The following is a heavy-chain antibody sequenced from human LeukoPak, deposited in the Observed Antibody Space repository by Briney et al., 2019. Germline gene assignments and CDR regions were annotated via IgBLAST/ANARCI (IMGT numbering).Heavy chain of an antibody. V-gene: IGHV3-48*04. CDR3: AREAATISNWFDP. Sequence: GGSLRLSCAASGFTFSSYSMNWVRQAPGKGLEWVSYISSSSSTIYYADSVKGRFTISRDNAKNSLYLQMNSLRAEDTAVYYCAREAATISNWFDPWGQGTLVTVSS. D-gene: IGHD5-12*01. CDR2: ISSSSSTI. J-gene: IGHJ5*02. CDR1: GFTFSSYS.